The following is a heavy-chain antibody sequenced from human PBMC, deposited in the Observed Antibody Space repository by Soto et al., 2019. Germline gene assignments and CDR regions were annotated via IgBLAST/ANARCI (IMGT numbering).Heavy chain of an antibody. CDR1: GFTFSSYG. CDR3: VKDGSSGWPYYYGLDV. D-gene: IGHD6-19*01. V-gene: IGHV3-30*18. J-gene: IGHJ6*02. CDR2: ISYDGSNK. Sequence: QVQLVESGGGVVQPGRSLRLSCAASGFTFSSYGMHWVRQAPGKGLAWVAVISYDGSNKYYADSVKGRFTISRDNSKNTLYLQMSSLGAEDTAVYYCVKDGSSGWPYYYGLDVWGQGTTVTVSS.